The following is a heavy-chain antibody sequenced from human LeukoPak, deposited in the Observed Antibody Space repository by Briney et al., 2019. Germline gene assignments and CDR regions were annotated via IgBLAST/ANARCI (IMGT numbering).Heavy chain of an antibody. Sequence: PGGSLRLSCAASGFTVSSNYMSWVRQAPGKGLEWVSVIYSGGSTYYADSVKGRFTISRDNSKNTLYLQMNSLRAEDTAVYYCAKDCGGDCYEDYFDYWGQGTLVTVSS. CDR3: AKDCGGDCYEDYFDY. J-gene: IGHJ4*02. CDR2: IYSGGST. D-gene: IGHD2-21*02. V-gene: IGHV3-53*01. CDR1: GFTVSSNY.